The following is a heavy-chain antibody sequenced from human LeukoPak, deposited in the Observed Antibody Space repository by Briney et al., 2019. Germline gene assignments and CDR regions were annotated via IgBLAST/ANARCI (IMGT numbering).Heavy chain of an antibody. CDR2: INPQSGGT. D-gene: IGHD3-10*01. CDR1: GYKYIDYY. V-gene: IGHV1-2*02. Sequence: ASVKVSCKASGYKYIDYYIHWVRHAPGQGLEWMGWINPQSGGTRYAPKFQGRVTMSSDTSINTAYMELRTLRSDDTAVFYCARVDRLYERNYKAGYDIWGQGTRVTVSS. J-gene: IGHJ3*02. CDR3: ARVDRLYERNYKAGYDI.